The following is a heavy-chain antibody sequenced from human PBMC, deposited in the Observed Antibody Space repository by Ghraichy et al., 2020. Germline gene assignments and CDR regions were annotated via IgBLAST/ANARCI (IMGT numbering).Heavy chain of an antibody. J-gene: IGHJ3*02. Sequence: GGSLRLSCAASGFTVSSNYMSWVRQAPGKGLEWVSVIYSGGSTYYADSVKGRFTISRDNSKNTLYLQMNSLRAEDTAVYYCARALWGSAHAFDIWGQGTMVTVSS. D-gene: IGHD3-16*01. CDR1: GFTVSSNY. CDR3: ARALWGSAHAFDI. V-gene: IGHV3-66*01. CDR2: IYSGGST.